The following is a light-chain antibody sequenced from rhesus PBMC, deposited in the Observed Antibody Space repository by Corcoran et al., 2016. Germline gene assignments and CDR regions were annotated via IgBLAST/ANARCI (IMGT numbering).Light chain of an antibody. CDR1: QSVGSN. J-gene: IGKJ2*01. CDR3: LQHSNWPHS. CDR2: GAS. V-gene: IGKV3-24*01. Sequence: EIVLTQSPATLSLSPGERATLSCRASQSVGSNLAWYQQKPGQAPGLLIYGASSRATGIPDRFSGNGAGTDFTLTISSLEPEDVAVYYCLQHSNWPHSFGQGTTVEIK.